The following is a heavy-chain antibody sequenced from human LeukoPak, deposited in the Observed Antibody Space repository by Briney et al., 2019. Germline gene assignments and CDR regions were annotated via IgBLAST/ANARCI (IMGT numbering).Heavy chain of an antibody. V-gene: IGHV3-48*04. Sequence: GGSLRLSCAASGFTFSSYVMSWVRQAPGKGLEWVSYISSSGSTIYYADSVKGRFTISRDNAKNSLYLQMNSLRAEDTAVYYCARVWLTGTCFDYWGQGTLVTVSS. CDR1: GFTFSSYV. D-gene: IGHD1-7*01. CDR3: ARVWLTGTCFDY. J-gene: IGHJ4*02. CDR2: ISSSGSTI.